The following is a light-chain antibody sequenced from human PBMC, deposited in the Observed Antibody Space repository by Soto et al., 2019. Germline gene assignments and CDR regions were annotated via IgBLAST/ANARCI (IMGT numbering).Light chain of an antibody. CDR1: SSNIGNNY. V-gene: IGLV1-51*02. J-gene: IGLJ3*02. Sequence: QSVLTQPPSVSAAPGQKVTISCSGSSSNIGNNYVSWYQQLPGTAPKLLIYENSKRPSGIPDRFSGSKSGTSATLGITGLQTGDEAHYYCGTWDSSLSGGVFGGGTKLTVL. CDR2: ENS. CDR3: GTWDSSLSGGV.